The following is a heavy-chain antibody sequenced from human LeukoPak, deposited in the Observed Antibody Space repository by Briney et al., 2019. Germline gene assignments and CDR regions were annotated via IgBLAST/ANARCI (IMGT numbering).Heavy chain of an antibody. CDR3: AKDLREFTAMVTSGFDY. D-gene: IGHD5-18*01. Sequence: GGSLRLSCAASGFTFDDYGMSWVRQAPGKGLEWVSGINWNGGSTGYADSVKGRFTISRDNAKNSLYLQMNSLRAEDTAVYYCAKDLREFTAMVTSGFDYWGQGTLVTVSS. V-gene: IGHV3-20*04. CDR2: INWNGGST. CDR1: GFTFDDYG. J-gene: IGHJ4*02.